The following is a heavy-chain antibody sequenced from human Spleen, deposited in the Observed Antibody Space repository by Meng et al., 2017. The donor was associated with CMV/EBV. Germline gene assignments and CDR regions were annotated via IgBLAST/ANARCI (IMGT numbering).Heavy chain of an antibody. D-gene: IGHD6-6*01. V-gene: IGHV3-53*01. CDR2: TYTGGST. CDR3: ARGGRPYFDY. J-gene: IGHJ4*02. CDR1: DFSVTPNY. Sequence: LTLSCTASDFSVTPNYMSWVRQAPGKGLEWVSTTYTGGSTYYADSVKGRFTISRDNSKRTLYLQMNSLRPEDTAFYYCARGGRPYFDYWGQGALVTVSS.